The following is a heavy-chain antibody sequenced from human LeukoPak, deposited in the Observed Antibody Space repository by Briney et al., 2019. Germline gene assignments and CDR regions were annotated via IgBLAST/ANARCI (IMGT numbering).Heavy chain of an antibody. V-gene: IGHV4-39*07. D-gene: IGHD2-15*01. J-gene: IGHJ4*02. Sequence: SETLSLTCTVSGGSIDRSHYFWGWIRQPPGKGLEWIGEINHSGSTNYNPSLKSRVTISVDTSKNQFSLKLSSVTAADTAVYYCARGQDCSGGSCYSYWGQGTLVTVSS. CDR2: INHSGST. CDR3: ARGQDCSGGSCYSY. CDR1: GGSIDRSHYF.